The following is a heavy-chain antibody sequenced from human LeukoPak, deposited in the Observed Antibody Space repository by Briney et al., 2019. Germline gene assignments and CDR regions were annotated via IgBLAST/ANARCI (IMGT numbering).Heavy chain of an antibody. J-gene: IGHJ6*02. CDR3: ARDFSYFANGAYSGDGMDV. V-gene: IGHV3-48*01. D-gene: IGHD2-8*01. CDR2: ISSTSSTI. Sequence: PGGSLRLSCAASGFTFSSYSMNWVRQAPGKGLEWVSYISSTSSTIYYADSVKGRFTISRDNAKNSLYLQMNSLRAEDTAVYYCARDFSYFANGAYSGDGMDVWGQGTTVAVSS. CDR1: GFTFSSYS.